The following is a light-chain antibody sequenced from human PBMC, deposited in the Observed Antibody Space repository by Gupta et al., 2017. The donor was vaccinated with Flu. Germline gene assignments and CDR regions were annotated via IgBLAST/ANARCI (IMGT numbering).Light chain of an antibody. CDR1: GIGRKS. Sequence: SYVLTQAPSVSVAPGQTARITCGGHGIGRKSVHWYQQKPGQAPILVIYDDSGRPSGIPERLSGSNSGNTATLSISRVEAGDEADYYCQVWDSSSVHWVFGGGTKLTVL. CDR2: DDS. V-gene: IGLV3-21*02. CDR3: QVWDSSSVHWV. J-gene: IGLJ3*02.